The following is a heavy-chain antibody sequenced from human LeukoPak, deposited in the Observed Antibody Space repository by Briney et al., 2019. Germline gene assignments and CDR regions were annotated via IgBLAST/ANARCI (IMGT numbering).Heavy chain of an antibody. Sequence: PGGSLRLSCAASGFTVSSNYMSWVRQAPGKGLEWVSVIHSGGSTYYADSVKGRFTISRDNSKNTLYLQMNSLRAEDTAVYYCAKPAGIGYFDYWGQGTLVTVSS. J-gene: IGHJ4*02. CDR2: IHSGGST. CDR3: AKPAGIGYFDY. V-gene: IGHV3-66*04. CDR1: GFTVSSNY.